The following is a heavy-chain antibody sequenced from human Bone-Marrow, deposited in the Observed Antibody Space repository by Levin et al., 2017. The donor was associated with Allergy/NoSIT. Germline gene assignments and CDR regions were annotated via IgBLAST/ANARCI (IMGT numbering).Heavy chain of an antibody. Sequence: GGSLRLSCAASGFTVSRNYMSWVRQAPGKGLEWVSLIYSGGDTQYADSVKGRFTISRDNSKNTLYLHMNSLRVDDTAGYYCARDGPGTATGTPWGQGALVTVSS. CDR2: IYSGGDT. V-gene: IGHV3-66*01. D-gene: IGHD1-1*01. CDR1: GFTVSRNY. CDR3: ARDGPGTATGTP. J-gene: IGHJ4*02.